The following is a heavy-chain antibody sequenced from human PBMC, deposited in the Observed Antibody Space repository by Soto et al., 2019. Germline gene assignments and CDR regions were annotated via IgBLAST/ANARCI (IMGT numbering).Heavy chain of an antibody. D-gene: IGHD3-22*01. CDR1: GGSISSSSYY. CDR2: IYYSGST. J-gene: IGHJ3*02. Sequence: LSLTCTVSGGSISSSSYYWGWIRQPPGKGLEWIGSIYYSGSTYYDPSLKSRVTISVDTSKNQFSLKLNSVTAADTAVYYCARVVPTNYYDNRGAFDIWGQGTMVTVSS. CDR3: ARVVPTNYYDNRGAFDI. V-gene: IGHV4-39*07.